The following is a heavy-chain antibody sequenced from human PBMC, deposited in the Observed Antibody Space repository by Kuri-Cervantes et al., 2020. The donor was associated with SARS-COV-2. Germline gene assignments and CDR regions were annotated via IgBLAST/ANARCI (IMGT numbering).Heavy chain of an antibody. CDR2: ISSSGSTI. J-gene: IGHJ4*02. CDR3: AREGPYCGGDCCLDY. Sequence: GESLKISCAASGFTFRDYYMSWIRQAPGKGLEWVSYISSSGSTIYYADSVKGRFTISRDNAKNSLYLQMNSLRAEDTAVYYCAREGPYCGGDCCLDYWGQGTLVTVSS. V-gene: IGHV3-11*04. CDR1: GFTFRDYY. D-gene: IGHD2-21*01.